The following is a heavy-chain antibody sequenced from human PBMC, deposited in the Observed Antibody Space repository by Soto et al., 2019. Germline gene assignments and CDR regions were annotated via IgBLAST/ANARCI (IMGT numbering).Heavy chain of an antibody. D-gene: IGHD6-13*01. CDR2: INHSGST. CDR3: ARGLYSSSWSYFDY. V-gene: IGHV4-34*01. CDR1: GGSFSGYY. Sequence: QVQLQQWGAGLLKPSETLSLTCAVYGGSFSGYYWSWIRQPPGKGLEWIGEINHSGSTNYNPSLKSRVPISVDTSKNQFSLKLSSVTAADTAVYYWARGLYSSSWSYFDYWGQGTLVTVSS. J-gene: IGHJ4*02.